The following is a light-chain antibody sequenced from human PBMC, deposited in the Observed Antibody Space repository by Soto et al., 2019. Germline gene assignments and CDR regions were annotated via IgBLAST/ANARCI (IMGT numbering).Light chain of an antibody. Sequence: DLQMTQSPSTLSGSLGDRVTIXXRASQTISSWLAWYQQKPGEAPKLXIYKASTLKSGVPSRFSGSGSGTEFTLTISSLQPDDFATYSCQHYNSYSEAFGQGTKVDIK. J-gene: IGKJ1*01. CDR3: QHYNSYSEA. CDR1: QTISSW. CDR2: KAS. V-gene: IGKV1-5*03.